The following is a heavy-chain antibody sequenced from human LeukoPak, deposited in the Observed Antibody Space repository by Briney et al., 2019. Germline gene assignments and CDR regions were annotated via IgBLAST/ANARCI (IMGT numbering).Heavy chain of an antibody. J-gene: IGHJ5*02. D-gene: IGHD1-26*01. CDR2: IYYSGST. Sequence: SETLSLTCTVSGGSISSYYWSWIRQPPGKGLEWIGYIYYSGSTNYNPSLKSRVTISVETSKNQFSLKLSSVTAADTAVYYCAREGSGSFGFDPWGQGTLVTVSS. V-gene: IGHV4-59*01. CDR1: GGSISSYY. CDR3: AREGSGSFGFDP.